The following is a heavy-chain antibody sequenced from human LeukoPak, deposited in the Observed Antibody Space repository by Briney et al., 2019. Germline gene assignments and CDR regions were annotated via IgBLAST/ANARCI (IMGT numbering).Heavy chain of an antibody. CDR3: ARQGRVIEMATV. Sequence: PSETLSLTCTVSSGSISSYYWSWTRQPPRKGLEWIGYIYYSGSTNYNPSLKSRVTISVDTSKNQFSLKLSSVTAADTAVYYCARQGRVIEMATVWGQGTLVTVSS. CDR2: IYYSGST. CDR1: SGSISSYY. J-gene: IGHJ4*02. V-gene: IGHV4-59*08. D-gene: IGHD5-24*01.